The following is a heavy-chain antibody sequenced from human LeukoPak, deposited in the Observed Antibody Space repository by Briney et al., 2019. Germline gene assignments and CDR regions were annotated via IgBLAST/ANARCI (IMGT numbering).Heavy chain of an antibody. J-gene: IGHJ4*02. D-gene: IGHD4-17*01. CDR2: ISYDGSDN. Sequence: GGSLRLSCTASGFTFSSYAMHWVRQAPGKGLEWVAVISYDGSDNYYADSVEGRFTISRDNSKKTLYLQMNSLRAEDTAIYYCVRETEAYGEWGQGTLVTVSS. CDR1: GFTFSSYA. V-gene: IGHV3-30-3*01. CDR3: VRETEAYGE.